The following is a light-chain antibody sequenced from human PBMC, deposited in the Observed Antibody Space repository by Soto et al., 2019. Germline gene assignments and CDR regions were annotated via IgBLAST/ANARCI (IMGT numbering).Light chain of an antibody. V-gene: IGKV1-5*01. J-gene: IGKJ4*01. Sequence: DVQMTQSPSTLSASVGDRVTITCRASQSINNLLAWYQQKPGKAPKFLTYDVSTLESGVPSRFSGSGSGTEFTLTISSLQPEDFATYYCHQYDSYPLTFGGGTKVDIK. CDR1: QSINNL. CDR3: HQYDSYPLT. CDR2: DVS.